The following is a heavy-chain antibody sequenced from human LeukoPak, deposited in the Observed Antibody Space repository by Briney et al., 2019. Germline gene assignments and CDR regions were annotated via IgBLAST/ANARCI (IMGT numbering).Heavy chain of an antibody. CDR3: AKARTGDPKSAYFFDY. J-gene: IGHJ4*02. CDR2: LSSSGDSP. D-gene: IGHD1-1*01. CDR1: GFTFSTYA. V-gene: IGHV3-23*01. Sequence: GGSLRLSCAASGFTFSTYAMSWVRQAPGKGLEWVALLSSSGDSPHYADSVKGRVTITRDNSRNTLYLKMSSLRAEDTAVYYCAKARTGDPKSAYFFDYWGQGTLVTVSS.